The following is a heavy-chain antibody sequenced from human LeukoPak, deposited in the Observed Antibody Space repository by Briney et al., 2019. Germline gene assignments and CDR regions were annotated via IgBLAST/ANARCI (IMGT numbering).Heavy chain of an antibody. Sequence: SETLSLTCTVSGGSISSGGYYWSWIRQHPGKGLEWIGYIYYSGSTYYNPSLKSRVTISVDTSKNQFSLKLSSVTAADTAVYHCATMKNYYDSSGPDAFDIWGQGTMVTVSS. D-gene: IGHD3-22*01. V-gene: IGHV4-31*03. J-gene: IGHJ3*02. CDR2: IYYSGST. CDR1: GGSISSGGYY. CDR3: ATMKNYYDSSGPDAFDI.